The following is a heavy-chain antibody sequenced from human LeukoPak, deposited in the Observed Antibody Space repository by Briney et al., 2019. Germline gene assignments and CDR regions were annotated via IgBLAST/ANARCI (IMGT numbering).Heavy chain of an antibody. Sequence: GGSLRLSCATSGFTFSSYNMNWVRQAAGKGLEWVASISTSSSYIYYADSLKGRFTISRDNAKNSLYLQMNSLRVEDTAVYYCARGLGDYMGVSGYWGQGILVTVSS. CDR1: GFTFSSYN. CDR3: ARGLGDYMGVSGY. J-gene: IGHJ4*02. CDR2: ISTSSSYI. V-gene: IGHV3-21*01. D-gene: IGHD3-10*01.